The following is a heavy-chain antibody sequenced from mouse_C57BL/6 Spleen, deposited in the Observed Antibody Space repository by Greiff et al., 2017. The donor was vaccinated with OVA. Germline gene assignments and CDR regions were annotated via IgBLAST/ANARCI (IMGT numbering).Heavy chain of an antibody. D-gene: IGHD1-1*01. CDR1: GFTFTDYY. CDR2: IRNKANGYTT. Sequence: EVKLVESGGGLVQPGGSLSLSCAASGFTFTDYYMSWVRQPPGKALEWLGFIRNKANGYTTEYSASVKGRFTISRDNSQSILYIQMNALRAEDSATYYCARSYGSSLAWFAYWGQGTLVTVSA. J-gene: IGHJ3*01. V-gene: IGHV7-3*01. CDR3: ARSYGSSLAWFAY.